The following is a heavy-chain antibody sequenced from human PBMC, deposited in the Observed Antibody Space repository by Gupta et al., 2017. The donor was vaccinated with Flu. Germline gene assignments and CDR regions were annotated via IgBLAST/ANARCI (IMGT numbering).Heavy chain of an antibody. D-gene: IGHD2-21*02. J-gene: IGHJ4*02. CDR1: ACTFSSYA. Sequence: EVQLLESGGDLVQPGGSLRLSCAASACTFSSYAMSWVRQAPGKGLEWVSSIRGSGGSTYYADSVKGRFTISRDYSKNTLYLQMHSLRVDETAVYYCAKGDIVVVTWYCDSWGQGTLVTVSS. CDR2: IRGSGGST. CDR3: AKGDIVVVTWYCDS. V-gene: IGHV3-23*01.